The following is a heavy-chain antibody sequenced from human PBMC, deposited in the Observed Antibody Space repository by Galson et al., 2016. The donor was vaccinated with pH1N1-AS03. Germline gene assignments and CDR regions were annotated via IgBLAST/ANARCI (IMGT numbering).Heavy chain of an antibody. CDR2: ITSSGGSGPTI. CDR1: GFTFSDYY. D-gene: IGHD3-9*01. V-gene: IGHV3-11*01. CDR3: ARGWYDIWTGYLVDPFDY. Sequence: RLSCAASGFTFSDYYMSWTRQAPGKGLEWISCITSSGGSGPTIYYADSVKGRFTISRDNAKNSLYLQMNSLRADDTAVYYCARGWYDIWTGYLVDPFDYWGQGALVTVSS. J-gene: IGHJ4*02.